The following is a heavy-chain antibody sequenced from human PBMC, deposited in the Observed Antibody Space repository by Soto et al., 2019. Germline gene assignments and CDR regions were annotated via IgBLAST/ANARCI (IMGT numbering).Heavy chain of an antibody. V-gene: IGHV3-64D*06. CDR1: GFSFSSYA. J-gene: IGHJ4*02. Sequence: GGSLRLSCSVSGFSFSSYAIHWVRQAPGKGLQYVSSISSDERSTYYADSVKGRFTISRDNSKNTLYLQMSSLRAEDTAVYYCVKDRWVDYWGQGTLVTSPQ. D-gene: IGHD1-26*01. CDR3: VKDRWVDY. CDR2: ISSDERST.